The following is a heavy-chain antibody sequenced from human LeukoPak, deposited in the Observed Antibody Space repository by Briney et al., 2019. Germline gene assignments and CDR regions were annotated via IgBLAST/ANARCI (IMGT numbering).Heavy chain of an antibody. D-gene: IGHD3-16*02. CDR3: AKADDYIWGSYRHFDY. J-gene: IGHJ4*02. V-gene: IGHV3-66*01. Sequence: PGGSLRLSCAASGFTVNNNYMNWVRQAPGKGLEWVSLIYSGGTTSYADSVKGRFTISRDNSKNTLYLQMNSLRVEDTAVYYCAKADDYIWGSYRHFDYWGQGTLVTVSS. CDR1: GFTVNNNY. CDR2: IYSGGTT.